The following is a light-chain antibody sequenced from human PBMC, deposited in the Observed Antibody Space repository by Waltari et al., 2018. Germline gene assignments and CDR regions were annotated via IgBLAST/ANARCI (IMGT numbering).Light chain of an antibody. CDR1: QSVSRY. Sequence: EIVLTQSPGTLSLSPGDRAPLSCRASQSVSRYLAWYQQKPGQAPRLLIYDASIRASGIPDRFSGSGSGTDFSLTISRLEPEDFAVYYCQKYGTLPATFGQGTKVQMK. CDR3: QKYGTLPAT. J-gene: IGKJ1*01. CDR2: DAS. V-gene: IGKV3-20*01.